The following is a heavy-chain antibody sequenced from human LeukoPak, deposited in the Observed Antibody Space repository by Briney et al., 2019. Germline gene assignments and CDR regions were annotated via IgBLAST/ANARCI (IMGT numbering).Heavy chain of an antibody. CDR2: ISSSGSTI. D-gene: IGHD3-22*01. V-gene: IGHV3-11*04. Sequence: GGSLRLSCAASGFTFSDYYMSWIRQAPGKGLEWVSYISSSGSTIYYADSVEGRFTISRDNAKNSLYLQMNSLRAEDTAVYYCASAGPTGSYYYDSSGYHGNDYWGQGTLVTVSS. J-gene: IGHJ4*02. CDR1: GFTFSDYY. CDR3: ASAGPTGSYYYDSSGYHGNDY.